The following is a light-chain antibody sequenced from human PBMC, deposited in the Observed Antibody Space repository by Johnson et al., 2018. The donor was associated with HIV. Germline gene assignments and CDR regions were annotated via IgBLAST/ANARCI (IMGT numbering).Light chain of an antibody. CDR1: SSNIGNNY. V-gene: IGLV1-51*01. J-gene: IGLJ1*01. Sequence: QSVLTQSPSVSATPGQKVTISCSGSSSNIGNNYVSWYQQLPGTAPKLLIYDNDKRPSGIPDRFSASKSGTSATLGITGLQTGDEADYYCATWARSLTIGGVFGTWTKVTVL. CDR3: ATWARSLTIGGV. CDR2: DND.